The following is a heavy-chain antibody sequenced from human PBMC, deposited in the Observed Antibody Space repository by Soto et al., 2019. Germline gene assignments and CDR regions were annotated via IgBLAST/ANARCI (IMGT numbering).Heavy chain of an antibody. CDR3: ARVSIPSGGYYYMDV. J-gene: IGHJ6*03. Sequence: QVQLQESGPGLVKPSETLSLTCTVSGGSISNYYWSWIRQPPGQGLGWIGYVYYTGSTNYNPSLKSRVTISVDTSKKQFSLKLSSVTAADTAVYYCARVSIPSGGYYYMDVWGKGTSVTLS. CDR1: GGSISNYY. D-gene: IGHD2-21*01. V-gene: IGHV4-59*01. CDR2: VYYTGST.